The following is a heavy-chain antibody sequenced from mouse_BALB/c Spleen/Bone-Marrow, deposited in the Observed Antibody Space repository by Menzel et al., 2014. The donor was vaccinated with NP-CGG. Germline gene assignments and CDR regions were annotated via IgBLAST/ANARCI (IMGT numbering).Heavy chain of an antibody. CDR2: ISSGGST. D-gene: IGHD2-10*02. V-gene: IGHV5-6-5*01. CDR3: AREEYGQKVYATDY. CDR1: GFTFSSYA. J-gene: IGHJ4*01. Sequence: EVKLVESGGGLVKPGGSLKLSCAASGFTFSSYAMSWVRQTPEKRLEWVASISSGGSTYYPDSVKGRFTISRDNARNILYLQMSSLRSEDTAMYYCAREEYGQKVYATDYWGQGTSVTVSS.